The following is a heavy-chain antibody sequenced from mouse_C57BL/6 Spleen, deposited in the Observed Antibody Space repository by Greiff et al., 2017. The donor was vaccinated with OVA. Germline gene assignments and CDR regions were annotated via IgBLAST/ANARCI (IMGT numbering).Heavy chain of an antibody. J-gene: IGHJ1*03. CDR2: ISDGGSYT. D-gene: IGHD2-4*01. CDR1: GFTFSSYA. Sequence: EVQLVESGGGLVKPGGSLKLSCAASGFTFSSYAMSWVRQTPEKRLEWVATISDGGSYTYYPDNVKGRFTISRDNAKNNLYLQMSQLKSEDTAMYYCARRWDYDWYFDVWGTGTTVTVSS. CDR3: ARRWDYDWYFDV. V-gene: IGHV5-4*01.